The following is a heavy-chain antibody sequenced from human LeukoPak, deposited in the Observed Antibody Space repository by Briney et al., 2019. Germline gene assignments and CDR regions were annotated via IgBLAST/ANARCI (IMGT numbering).Heavy chain of an antibody. CDR3: AREPVITMVRGAPFDY. Sequence: PSETLSLTCTVSGGSISSSSYYWGWIRQPPGKGLEWIGSIYYSGSTYYNPSLKSRVTISVDTSKNQFSLKLSSVTAADTAVYYCAREPVITMVRGAPFDYWGQGTLVTVSS. J-gene: IGHJ4*02. D-gene: IGHD3-10*01. V-gene: IGHV4-39*07. CDR2: IYYSGST. CDR1: GGSISSSSYY.